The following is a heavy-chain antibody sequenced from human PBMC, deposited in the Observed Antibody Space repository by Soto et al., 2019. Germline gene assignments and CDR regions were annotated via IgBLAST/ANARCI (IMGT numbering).Heavy chain of an antibody. CDR1: GFSRSTHQVG. CDR2: IYGNDNK. Sequence: QITLKESGPTLVKPTQTLTLTCTHSGFSRSTHQVGVGWIRQPPGKALEWLALIYGNDNKHHSPSLESRLTINKHTSKNQVVLTMTNMDPVDTATYYCALRYGTFDYWGQGTLVTVSS. J-gene: IGHJ4*02. CDR3: ALRYGTFDY. D-gene: IGHD3-10*01. V-gene: IGHV2-5*01.